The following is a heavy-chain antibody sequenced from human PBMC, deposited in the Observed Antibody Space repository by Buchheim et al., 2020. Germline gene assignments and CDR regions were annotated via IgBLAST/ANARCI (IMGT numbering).Heavy chain of an antibody. D-gene: IGHD2-15*01. V-gene: IGHV4-61*02. J-gene: IGHJ4*02. CDR3: ARDIYCSGGSCYSGLDY. CDR1: GGSISSGSYY. CDR2: IYTSGST. Sequence: QVQLQESGPGLVKPSQTLSLTCTVSGGSISSGSYYWSWIRQPAGKGLEWIGRIYTSGSTNYNPSLKSRVTISVDTSKNQFPLKLSSVTAADTAVYYCARDIYCSGGSCYSGLDYWGQGTL.